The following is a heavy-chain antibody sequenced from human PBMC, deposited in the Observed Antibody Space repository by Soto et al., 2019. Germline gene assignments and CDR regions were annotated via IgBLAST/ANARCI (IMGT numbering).Heavy chain of an antibody. CDR3: ARDHSGYDFTFFDY. CDR2: ISAYNGNT. V-gene: IGHV1-18*01. J-gene: IGHJ4*02. CDR1: GYTFTSYG. D-gene: IGHD5-12*01. Sequence: ASVKVSCKASGYTFTSYGISWVRQAPGQGLEWMGWISAYNGNTNYAQKLQGRVTMTTDTSTSTAYMELRSLRSDDTAVYYCARDHSGYDFTFFDYWGQGTPVTVSA.